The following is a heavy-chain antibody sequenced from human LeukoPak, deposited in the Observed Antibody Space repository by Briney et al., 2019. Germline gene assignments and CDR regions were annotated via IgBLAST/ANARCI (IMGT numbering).Heavy chain of an antibody. Sequence: PSETLSLTCAVYGGSFSGYYWSWIRQPPGKGLEWIGEINHSGSTNYNPSLKSRVTISVDTSKNQFSLKLSSVTAADTAVYYCARAMVGPFDIWGQGTMVTVSS. CDR2: INHSGST. J-gene: IGHJ3*02. V-gene: IGHV4-34*01. CDR3: ARAMVGPFDI. D-gene: IGHD3-10*01. CDR1: GGSFSGYY.